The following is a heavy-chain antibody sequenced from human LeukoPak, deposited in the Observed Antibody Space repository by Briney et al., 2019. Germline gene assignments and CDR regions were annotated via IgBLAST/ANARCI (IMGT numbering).Heavy chain of an antibody. CDR1: GFTFSSYG. Sequence: GGPLRLSCAASGFTFSSYGMHWVRQAPGKGLEWVAFIRYDGSNKYYADSVKGRFTISRDNSKNTLYLQMNSLRAEDTAVYYCAKGLLWFEDASRGFDPWGQGTLVTVSS. CDR3: AKGLLWFEDASRGFDP. J-gene: IGHJ5*02. D-gene: IGHD3-10*01. CDR2: IRYDGSNK. V-gene: IGHV3-30*02.